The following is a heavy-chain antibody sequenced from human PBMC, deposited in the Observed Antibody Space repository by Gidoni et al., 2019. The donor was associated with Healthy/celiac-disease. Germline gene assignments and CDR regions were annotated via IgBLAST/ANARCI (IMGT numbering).Heavy chain of an antibody. V-gene: IGHV4-39*01. CDR2: IYYSGST. D-gene: IGHD3-10*01. Sequence: QLQLQESGPGLVKPSETLSLTCTVSGGSISSSSYYWGWIRHHPGKGLEWIGSIYYSGSTYYNPSLKSRVTISVDTSKNQFSLKLSSVTAADTAVYYCARLPGYGSGAFDYWGQGTLVTVSS. CDR3: ARLPGYGSGAFDY. CDR1: GGSISSSSYY. J-gene: IGHJ4*02.